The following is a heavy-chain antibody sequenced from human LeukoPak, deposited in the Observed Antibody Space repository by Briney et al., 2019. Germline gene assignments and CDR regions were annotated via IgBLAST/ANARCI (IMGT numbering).Heavy chain of an antibody. D-gene: IGHD2-8*01. CDR3: AKDRCSNGVGCYYYYMDV. J-gene: IGHJ6*03. CDR2: ISSDGSNK. CDR1: GFTFSSYA. V-gene: IGHV3-30*04. Sequence: PGRSLRLSCAASGFTFSSYAMHWVRQAPGKGLEWVAVISSDGSNKYYADSMKGRFTISRDNSKNTLYLQMNSLRAEDTAVYYCAKDRCSNGVGCYYYYMDVWGKGTTVTISS.